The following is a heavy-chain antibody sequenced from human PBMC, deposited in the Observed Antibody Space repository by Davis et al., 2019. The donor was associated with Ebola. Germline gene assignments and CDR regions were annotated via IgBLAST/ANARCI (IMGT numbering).Heavy chain of an antibody. J-gene: IGHJ4*02. CDR3: AKIGGSSGYLDY. V-gene: IGHV3-23*01. CDR1: GFTFSSYA. Sequence: AASVKISCAASGFTFSSYAMSWVRQAPGKGLEWVSTISGGTTYYADSVKGRFTISRDNSKNTLYLQMNSLRAEDTAVYYCAKIGGSSGYLDYWGQGTLVTVSS. D-gene: IGHD3-22*01. CDR2: ISGGTT.